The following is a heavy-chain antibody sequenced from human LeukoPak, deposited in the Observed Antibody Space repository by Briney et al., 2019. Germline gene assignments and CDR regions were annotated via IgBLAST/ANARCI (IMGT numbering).Heavy chain of an antibody. CDR1: GFTFSSYG. D-gene: IGHD6-13*01. CDR2: IRYDGSNK. CDR3: AKDPYSSSWPYWFDP. V-gene: IGHV3-30*02. J-gene: IGHJ5*02. Sequence: GGSLRLSCAASGFTFSSYGMHWVRQAPGKGLEWVAFIRYDGSNKYYADSVKGRFTISRDNSKNTLYLQMNSLRAEDTAVYYCAKDPYSSSWPYWFDPWGQGTLVTVSS.